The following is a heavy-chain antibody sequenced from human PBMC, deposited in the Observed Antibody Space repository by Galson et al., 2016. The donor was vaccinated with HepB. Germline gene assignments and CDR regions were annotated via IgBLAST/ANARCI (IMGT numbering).Heavy chain of an antibody. J-gene: IGHJ6*02. CDR3: AREYSRGGSALDV. Sequence: PALVKPTQALTLTCTFSGFVLNINSTGVSWIRQPPGKALEWLARIDWEDEKFYATSLKTRLSISKGTSKNQVVLTMTNMDPVDTATYYCAREYSRGGSALDVWGRGTTVTVSS. CDR1: GFVLNINSTG. CDR2: IDWEDEK. V-gene: IGHV2-70*04. D-gene: IGHD3-10*01.